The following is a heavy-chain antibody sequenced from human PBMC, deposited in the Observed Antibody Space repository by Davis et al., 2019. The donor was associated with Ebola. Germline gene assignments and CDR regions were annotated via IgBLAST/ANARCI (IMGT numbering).Heavy chain of an antibody. V-gene: IGHV3-7*01. CDR1: GFTFSTHW. J-gene: IGHJ4*02. CDR2: INQGGSEK. Sequence: PGGSLRLSCAASGFTFSTHWMAWIRHAPGKGLEWVANINQGGSEKYYVDSVKGRFTISRDNAKKSLYLGINSRRAEDTAVYYCATDNWGPALWGQGTLLTVSS. CDR3: ATDNWGPAL. D-gene: IGHD7-27*01.